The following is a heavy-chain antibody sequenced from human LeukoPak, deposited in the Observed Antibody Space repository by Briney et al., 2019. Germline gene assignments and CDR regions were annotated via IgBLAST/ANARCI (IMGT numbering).Heavy chain of an antibody. D-gene: IGHD1-1*01. CDR2: IRSKAYGGTT. V-gene: IGHV3-49*03. CDR1: GFTFGDYA. J-gene: IGHJ4*02. CDR3: TRLWSDPPFDY. Sequence: PGGSLRLSCTASGFTFGDYAMSWFRQAPGKGLEWVGFIRSKAYGGTTEYAASVKGRFTISRDDSKSIAYLQMNSLKTEDTAVYYCTRLWSDPPFDYWGQVTLVTVSS.